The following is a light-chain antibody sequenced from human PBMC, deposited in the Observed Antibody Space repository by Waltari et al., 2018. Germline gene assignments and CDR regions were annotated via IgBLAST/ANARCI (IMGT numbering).Light chain of an antibody. V-gene: IGLV1-44*01. CDR1: ASNIGGNL. CDR3: VSWDDSLNGHWV. J-gene: IGLJ3*02. Sequence: QSVLTQPPSASGTPGQRVTISCSGSASNIGGNLVNWYQQLPGKAPKLLIYRSDLRPSGVPDRFSGSKSGTSASLAISGLQSEDEADYFCVSWDDSLNGHWVFGGGTKVTVL. CDR2: RSD.